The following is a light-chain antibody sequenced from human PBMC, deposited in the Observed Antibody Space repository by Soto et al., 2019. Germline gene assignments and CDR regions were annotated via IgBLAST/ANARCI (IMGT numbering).Light chain of an antibody. CDR3: SSYTSSGTLV. J-gene: IGLJ3*02. V-gene: IGLV2-18*02. Sequence: QSVLTQPPSVSGSPGQSVTISCTGTSSDVGSYNRVSWYQQPPGTAPKLMICQVSNRPSGVPDRFSGSKSGNTASLTISGLQAEDEADYYCSSYTSSGTLVFGGGTKLTVL. CDR1: SSDVGSYNR. CDR2: QVS.